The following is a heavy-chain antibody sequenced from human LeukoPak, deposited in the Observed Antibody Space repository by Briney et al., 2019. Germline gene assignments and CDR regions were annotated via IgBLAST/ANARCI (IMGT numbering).Heavy chain of an antibody. CDR2: MNPNSGNA. CDR1: GYTFTSYD. CDR3: ARGAGWDSSSPDY. V-gene: IGHV1-8*01. D-gene: IGHD6-6*01. J-gene: IGHJ4*02. Sequence: ASVKVSCKASGYTFTSYDINWVRQAPGQGLGWMGGMNPNSGNAGNSQTFQGRVTMTRNTSISTAYMELSSQRAEDTAVYYCARGAGWDSSSPDYWGQGTLVSVSS.